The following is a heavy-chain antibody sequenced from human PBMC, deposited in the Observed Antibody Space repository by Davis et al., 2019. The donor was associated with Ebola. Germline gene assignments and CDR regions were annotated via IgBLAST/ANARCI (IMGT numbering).Heavy chain of an antibody. CDR1: GYSFTSYW. J-gene: IGHJ6*03. CDR2: IDPSDSYT. Sequence: GESLKISCKGSGYSFTSYWISWVRQMPGKGLEWMGRIDPSDSYTNYSPSFQGHVTISADKSISTAYLQWSSLKASDTAMYYCARGVVADYYYYYYMDVWGKGTTVTVSS. D-gene: IGHD2-15*01. CDR3: ARGVVADYYYYYYMDV. V-gene: IGHV5-10-1*01.